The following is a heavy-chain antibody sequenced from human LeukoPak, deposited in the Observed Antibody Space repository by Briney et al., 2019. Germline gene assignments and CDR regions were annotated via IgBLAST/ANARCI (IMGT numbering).Heavy chain of an antibody. CDR3: ASAAAAILLLC. CDR2: ISAYNGNT. CDR1: GYTFTSYG. J-gene: IGHJ4*02. Sequence: GASVKVSCKASGYTFTSYGISWVRQAPGQGLEWMGWISAYNGNTNYAQKFQGRVTMTRDTSISTAYMELSRLRSDDTAVYYCASAAAAILLLCWGQGTLVTVSS. D-gene: IGHD2-2*02. V-gene: IGHV1-18*01.